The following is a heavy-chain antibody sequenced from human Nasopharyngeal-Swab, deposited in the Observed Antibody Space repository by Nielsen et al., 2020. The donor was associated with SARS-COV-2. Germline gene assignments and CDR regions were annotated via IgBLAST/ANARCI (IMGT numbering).Heavy chain of an antibody. Sequence: SETLSLTCTVSGGSISSYYWSWIRQLPGKGLEWIGYIYYSGSTNYNPSLKSRVTISVDTSKNQFSLKLSSVTAADTAVYYCARNPFEFDAFDIWGQGTMVTVSS. V-gene: IGHV4-59*01. CDR2: IYYSGST. D-gene: IGHD3-16*01. CDR1: GGSISSYY. J-gene: IGHJ3*02. CDR3: ARNPFEFDAFDI.